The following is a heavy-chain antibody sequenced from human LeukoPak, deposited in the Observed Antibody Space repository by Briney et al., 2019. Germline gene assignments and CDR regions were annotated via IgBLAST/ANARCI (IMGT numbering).Heavy chain of an antibody. D-gene: IGHD2-8*02. V-gene: IGHV3-49*04. CDR3: ATYRQVLLPFES. CDR1: GFTFGDYS. CDR2: IRSKAYGATT. J-gene: IGHJ4*02. Sequence: PGGSLRLSCTTSGFTFGDYSMSWVRQAPGKGLEWVGFIRSKAYGATTEYAAYVKGRFIISRDDSKSIAYLQMNSLRAEDTAIYYCATYRQVLLPFESWGQGTLVTVSS.